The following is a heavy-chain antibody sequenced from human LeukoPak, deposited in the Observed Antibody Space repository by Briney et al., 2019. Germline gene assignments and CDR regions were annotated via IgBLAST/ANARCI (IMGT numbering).Heavy chain of an antibody. CDR3: AELGITMIGGV. CDR1: GFTVSSNS. D-gene: IGHD3-10*02. Sequence: GGSLRLSCTVSGFTVSSNSMSWVRQAPGKGLEWVSFIYSDNTHYSDSVKGRFTISRDNSKNTLYLQMNSLRAEDTAVYYCAELGITMIGGVWGKGTTVTISS. V-gene: IGHV3-53*01. J-gene: IGHJ6*04. CDR2: IYSDNT.